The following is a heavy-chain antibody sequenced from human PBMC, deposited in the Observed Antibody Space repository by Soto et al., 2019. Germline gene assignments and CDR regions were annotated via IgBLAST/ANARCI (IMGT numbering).Heavy chain of an antibody. CDR2: IWYDGSNK. V-gene: IGHV3-33*01. CDR3: ATRSGWGYYYYYMDG. D-gene: IGHD6-19*01. CDR1: GFTFSSYG. Sequence: GGSLRLSCAASGFTFSSYGMHWVRQAPGKGLEWVAVIWYDGSNKYYADSVKGRFTISRDNSKNTLYLQMNSLRAEDTAVYYCATRSGWGYYYYYMDGWGKGTTVTVSS. J-gene: IGHJ6*03.